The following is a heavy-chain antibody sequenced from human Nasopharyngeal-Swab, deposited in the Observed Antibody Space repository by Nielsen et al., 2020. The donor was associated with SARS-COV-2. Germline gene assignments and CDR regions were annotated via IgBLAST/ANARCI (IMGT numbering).Heavy chain of an antibody. CDR2: IIPIFGTA. CDR1: GYTLTELS. CDR3: ARDISGDGALARGGMDV. V-gene: IGHV1-69*13. D-gene: IGHD7-27*01. J-gene: IGHJ6*02. Sequence: SVKVSCKVSGYTLTELSMHWVRQAPGKGLEWMGGIIPIFGTANYAQKFQGRVTITADESTSTAYMELSSLRSEDTAVYYCARDISGDGALARGGMDVWGQGTTVTVSS.